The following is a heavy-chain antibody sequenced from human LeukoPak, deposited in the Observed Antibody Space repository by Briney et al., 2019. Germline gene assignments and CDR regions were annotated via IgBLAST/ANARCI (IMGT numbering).Heavy chain of an antibody. Sequence: SETLSLTCTVSGYSISSDYYWGWIRQPPGKGLEWIGSIHHSGRTYYNPSLKSRVTISVDTSKNQFSLKLSSVTAADTAVYYCARDRIQLWFDAFDIWGQGTMVTVSS. V-gene: IGHV4-38-2*02. D-gene: IGHD5-18*01. J-gene: IGHJ3*02. CDR3: ARDRIQLWFDAFDI. CDR2: IHHSGRT. CDR1: GYSISSDYY.